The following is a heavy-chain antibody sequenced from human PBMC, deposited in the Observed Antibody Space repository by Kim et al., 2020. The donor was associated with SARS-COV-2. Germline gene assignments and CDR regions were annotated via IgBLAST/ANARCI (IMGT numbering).Heavy chain of an antibody. D-gene: IGHD1-26*01. V-gene: IGHV1-69*13. Sequence: SVKVSCKASGGTFSSYAISWVRQAPGQGLEWMGGIIPIFGTANYAQKFQGRVTITADESTSTAYMELSSLRSEDTAVYYCARGNSGRRSFLFDYWGQGTLVTVSS. J-gene: IGHJ4*02. CDR3: ARGNSGRRSFLFDY. CDR2: IIPIFGTA. CDR1: GGTFSSYA.